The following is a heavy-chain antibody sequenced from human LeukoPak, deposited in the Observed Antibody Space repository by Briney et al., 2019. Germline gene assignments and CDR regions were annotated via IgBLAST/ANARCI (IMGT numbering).Heavy chain of an antibody. V-gene: IGHV4-39*01. J-gene: IGHJ4*02. CDR2: IYYSGST. CDR3: ARRPLYSSGWTRGPFDY. Sequence: SETLSLTCGVSGYSISSSSYYWGWIRQPPGKGLEWIGSIYYSGSTYYNPSLKSRVTISVDTSKNQFSLKLSSVTAADTAVYYCARRPLYSSGWTRGPFDYWGQGTLVTVSS. D-gene: IGHD6-19*01. CDR1: GYSISSSSYY.